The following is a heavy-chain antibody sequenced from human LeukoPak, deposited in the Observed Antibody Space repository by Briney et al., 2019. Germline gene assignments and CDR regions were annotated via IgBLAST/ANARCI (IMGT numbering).Heavy chain of an antibody. CDR2: INPNSGGT. CDR1: GYPFDNFG. V-gene: IGHV1-2*03. CDR3: ARSSYYYDRSGYYYLDY. J-gene: IGHJ4*02. Sequence: LEASVKVSCKASGYPFDNFGLTWVRQAPGQGLEWMGWINPNSGGTNYAQKFQGRVTMTRDTSTSTAYMELSRLRSDDTAVYYCARSSYYYDRSGYYYLDYWGQGTLVTVSS. D-gene: IGHD3-22*01.